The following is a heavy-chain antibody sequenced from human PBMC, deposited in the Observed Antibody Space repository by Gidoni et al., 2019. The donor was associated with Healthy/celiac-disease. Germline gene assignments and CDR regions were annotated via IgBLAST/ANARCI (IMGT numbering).Heavy chain of an antibody. Sequence: QVQLVESGGGVVQPGRSLRLSCAASAFTFSRYGRHWVRQAPVKGVGWVAVISYDGSNKYYADSVKGRFTISRDNSKNTLYLQMNSLRAEDTAVYYCAKDLQSVGFGDQSSDYWGQGTLVTVSS. CDR3: AKDLQSVGFGDQSSDY. V-gene: IGHV3-30*18. D-gene: IGHD3-10*01. CDR2: ISYDGSNK. J-gene: IGHJ4*02. CDR1: AFTFSRYG.